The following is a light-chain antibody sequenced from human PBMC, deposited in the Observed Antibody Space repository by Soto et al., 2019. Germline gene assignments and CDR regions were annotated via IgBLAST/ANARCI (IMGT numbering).Light chain of an antibody. CDR1: QSINIY. J-gene: IGKJ5*01. CDR2: AAS. V-gene: IGKV1-39*01. Sequence: DIQMTQSPSSLSASVGDRVTITCRACQSINIYLNWYQQKPRKAPKLLIYAASSLQSGVASRFSGSGSGTDFTLTISRLEPEDFAVYYCQQRGGSPITFGQGTRLENK. CDR3: QQRGGSPIT.